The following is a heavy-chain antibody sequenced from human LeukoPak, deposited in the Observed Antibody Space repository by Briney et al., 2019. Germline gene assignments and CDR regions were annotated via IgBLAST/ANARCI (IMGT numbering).Heavy chain of an antibody. Sequence: GGSLRLSCAASGFTFSSYAMSWVRQAPGKGLEWVSAISGSGGSTYYADSVKGRFTISRDNSKNTLYLQMNSLRAEDTAVYYCAKCGGGSGGWPYFDYWGQGTLVTVSS. CDR1: GFTFSSYA. V-gene: IGHV3-23*01. CDR2: ISGSGGST. D-gene: IGHD6-19*01. CDR3: AKCGGGSGGWPYFDY. J-gene: IGHJ4*02.